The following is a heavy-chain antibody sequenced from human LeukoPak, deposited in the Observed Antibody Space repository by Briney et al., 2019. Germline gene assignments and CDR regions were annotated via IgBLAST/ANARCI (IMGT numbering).Heavy chain of an antibody. CDR2: IKKDGSEK. D-gene: IGHD2-15*01. J-gene: IGHJ4*02. CDR3: VRDRGYCSGGSCYSVFDY. Sequence: GGSLRLSCAASGFIFSSYEMNWVRQAPGKGLEWVATIKKDGSEKYYVDSVKGRFTISRDNAKNSLYLQMNSLRAEDTAVYYCVRDRGYCSGGSCYSVFDYWGQGTLVTVSS. CDR1: GFIFSSYE. V-gene: IGHV3-7*01.